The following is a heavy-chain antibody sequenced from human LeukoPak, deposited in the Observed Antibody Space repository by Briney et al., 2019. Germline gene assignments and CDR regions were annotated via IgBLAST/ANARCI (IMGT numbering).Heavy chain of an antibody. V-gene: IGHV3-33*06. J-gene: IGHJ3*02. Sequence: PGGSLRLSCAASGFTFSSYGMHWVRQAPGKGLEWVAVIWYDGSNKYYADSVKGRLTISRDNSKNTLYLQMNSLRAEDTAVYYCAKVVGSSNAFDIWGQGTMVTVSS. CDR2: IWYDGSNK. CDR1: GFTFSSYG. CDR3: AKVVGSSNAFDI. D-gene: IGHD1-26*01.